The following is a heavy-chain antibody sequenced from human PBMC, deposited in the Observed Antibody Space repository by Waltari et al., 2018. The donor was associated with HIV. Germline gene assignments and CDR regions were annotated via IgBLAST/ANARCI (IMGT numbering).Heavy chain of an antibody. J-gene: IGHJ2*01. D-gene: IGHD6-19*01. Sequence: EVQLVESGGGLVQPGGSLRPSCAVTGFPVRGNFFTWVRPAPGKGLEWVSAIYSGFNTYYTDSVKGRFTISRDDSNNTVYLQMNSLRGNDSAVYYCARDRRGVVAGNYYFDIWGRGTLVTVSS. CDR1: GFPVRGNF. CDR2: IYSGFNT. CDR3: ARDRRGVVAGNYYFDI. V-gene: IGHV3-66*02.